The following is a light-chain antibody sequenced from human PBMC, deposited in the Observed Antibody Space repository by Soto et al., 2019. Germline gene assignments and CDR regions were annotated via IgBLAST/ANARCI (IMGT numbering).Light chain of an antibody. CDR3: QQYGTSLPIT. Sequence: EIVLSHSPGTLSLSPGERATLSCRASQVVSANYVAWYQQKPGQAPRLLIYAASSRATGIPDRFRGSGSGTDFTLTISRLEPGDFAVYFCQQYGTSLPITFGQGTRLEIK. V-gene: IGKV3-20*01. J-gene: IGKJ5*01. CDR1: QVVSANY. CDR2: AAS.